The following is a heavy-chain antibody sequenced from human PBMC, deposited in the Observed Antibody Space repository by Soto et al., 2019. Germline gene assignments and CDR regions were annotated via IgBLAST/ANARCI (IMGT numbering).Heavy chain of an antibody. CDR2: MYYSGTT. CDR3: AVVDSTGNWFDP. D-gene: IGHD3-22*01. J-gene: IGHJ5*02. CDR1: GGSISSGGYY. V-gene: IGHV4-39*01. Sequence: PSETLSLTCTVSGGSISSGGYYWSWIRQPPGKGLDFIGSMYYSGTTYYNPSLKNRITISVDTSKNQFSLKLISVTAADTAVYYCAVVDSTGNWFDPWGQGALVTVSS.